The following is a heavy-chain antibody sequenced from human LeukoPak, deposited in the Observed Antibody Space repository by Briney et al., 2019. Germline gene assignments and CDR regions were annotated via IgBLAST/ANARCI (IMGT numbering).Heavy chain of an antibody. CDR3: ARVRGMEVTTNWYFDL. D-gene: IGHD4-17*01. J-gene: IGHJ2*01. V-gene: IGHV4-38-2*01. Sequence: SETLSLTCAVSGYSISSGYYWGWIRQSPGKGLEWIGSIYHTGSTYYNPSLKSRVTISVDTSKNQFSLKLSSVTAADTAVFYCARVRGMEVTTNWYFDLWGRGTLVTVSS. CDR1: GYSISSGYY. CDR2: IYHTGST.